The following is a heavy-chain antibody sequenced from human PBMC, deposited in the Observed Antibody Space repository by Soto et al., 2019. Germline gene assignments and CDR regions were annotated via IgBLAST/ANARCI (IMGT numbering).Heavy chain of an antibody. V-gene: IGHV1-18*01. J-gene: IGHJ6*02. Sequence: ASVKVSCKASGYSFSSYGITWVRQAPGQGLEWLGWISPYNDDTKYAQTFQGRVTMTTDTSTSTVHMEVRSLRSDDTAVYYCAREGQAPYYYYGMDVWGQGTAVTVSS. CDR1: GYSFSSYG. CDR3: AREGQAPYYYYGMDV. CDR2: ISPYNDDT.